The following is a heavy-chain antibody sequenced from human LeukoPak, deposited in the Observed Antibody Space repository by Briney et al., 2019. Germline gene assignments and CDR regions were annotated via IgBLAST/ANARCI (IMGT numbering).Heavy chain of an antibody. D-gene: IGHD3-10*01. CDR3: ASTETMVTSGYYYGMDV. CDR1: GGTFSSYA. Sequence: SVTVSCKASGGTFSSYAISWVRQAPGQGLEWMGGIIPIFGTANYAQKFQGRVTITADESTSTAYMELSSLRSEDTAVYYCASTETMVTSGYYYGMDVWGQGTMVTVSS. J-gene: IGHJ6*02. V-gene: IGHV1-69*13. CDR2: IIPIFGTA.